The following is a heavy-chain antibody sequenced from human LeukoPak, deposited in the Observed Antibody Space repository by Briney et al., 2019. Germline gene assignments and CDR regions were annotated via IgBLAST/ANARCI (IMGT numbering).Heavy chain of an antibody. CDR1: GGSISSYY. J-gene: IGHJ5*02. CDR2: IYYSGST. D-gene: IGHD2-21*02. Sequence: SETLSLTCTVSGGSISSYYWSWIRQPPGKGLEWIGYIYYSGSTYYNPSLKSRVTISVDTSKNQFSLKLSSVTAADTAVYYCARGLLSSWFDPWGQGTLVTVSS. CDR3: ARGLLSSWFDP. V-gene: IGHV4-59*06.